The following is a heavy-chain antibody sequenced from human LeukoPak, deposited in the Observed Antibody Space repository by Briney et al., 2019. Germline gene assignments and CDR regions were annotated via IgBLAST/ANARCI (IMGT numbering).Heavy chain of an antibody. CDR3: ARGGIVVVPAAHNWFDP. CDR1: EYTFTGYY. D-gene: IGHD2-2*01. Sequence: ASVKVSCKASEYTFTGYYMHWVRQAPGQGLEWMGWINPNSGGTNYAQKFQGWVTMTRDTSISTAYMELSRLRSDDTAVYYCARGGIVVVPAAHNWFDPWGQGTLVTVSS. J-gene: IGHJ5*02. CDR2: INPNSGGT. V-gene: IGHV1-2*04.